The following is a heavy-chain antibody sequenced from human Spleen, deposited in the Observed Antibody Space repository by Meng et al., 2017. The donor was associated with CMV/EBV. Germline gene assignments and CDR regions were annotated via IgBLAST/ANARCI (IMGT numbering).Heavy chain of an antibody. CDR1: GGSVSSGSYY. Sequence: GSLRLSCTVSGGSVSSGSYYWSWIRQPPGKGLEWIGYIYYSGSTNYNPSLKSRVTISVDTSKNQFSLELSSVTAADTAVYYCARGSHPRLDYWGQGTLVTVSS. V-gene: IGHV4-61*01. CDR3: ARGSHPRLDY. CDR2: IYYSGST. D-gene: IGHD6-6*01. J-gene: IGHJ4*02.